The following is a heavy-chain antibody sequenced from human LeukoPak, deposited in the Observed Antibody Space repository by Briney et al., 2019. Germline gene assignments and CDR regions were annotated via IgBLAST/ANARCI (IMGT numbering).Heavy chain of an antibody. CDR3: ARVAVAGPYDAFDI. CDR1: GYTFTSYD. D-gene: IGHD6-19*01. J-gene: IGHJ3*02. V-gene: IGHV1-8*01. CDR2: MNPNSGNT. Sequence: GASVKVSCKASGYTFTSYDINWVRQATGQGLEWMGWMNPNSGNTGYAQKCQGRVTMTRNTSISTAYMELSSLRSEDTAVYYCARVAVAGPYDAFDIWGQGTMVTVSS.